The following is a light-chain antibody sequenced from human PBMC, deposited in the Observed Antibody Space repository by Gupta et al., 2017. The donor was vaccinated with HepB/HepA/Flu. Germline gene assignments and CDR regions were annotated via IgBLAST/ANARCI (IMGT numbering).Light chain of an antibody. CDR3: QQYGSSPWT. V-gene: IGKV3-20*01. Sequence: EIMLTHSPGTLSLSPGEGATLSCRATQSVSSSYLAWYHQRPGQAPRLLIYGASSRATGISDRFSGSGSGTDFTLTISRLEPDDSAMYYCQQYGSSPWTFGQGTKVEIK. CDR1: QSVSSSY. J-gene: IGKJ1*01. CDR2: GAS.